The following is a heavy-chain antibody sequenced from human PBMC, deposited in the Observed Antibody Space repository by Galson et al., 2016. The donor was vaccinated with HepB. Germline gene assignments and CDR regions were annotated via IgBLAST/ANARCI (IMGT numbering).Heavy chain of an antibody. CDR1: GFIFSSYG. CDR3: AAYCGGDCYPTP. D-gene: IGHD2-21*02. Sequence: SLRLSCAASGFIFSSYGMYWVRQGPGKGLEWVAVIWYDGSKKDYADSVKGRFTISRDNSKNTLYLQMNSLRVEDTAVYYCAAYCGGDCYPTPWGQGTLVTVSS. J-gene: IGHJ5*02. CDR2: IWYDGSKK. V-gene: IGHV3-33*07.